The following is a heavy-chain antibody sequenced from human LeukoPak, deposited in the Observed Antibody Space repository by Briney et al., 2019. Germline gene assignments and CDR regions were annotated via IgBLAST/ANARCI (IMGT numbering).Heavy chain of an antibody. CDR2: IASDGSST. CDR3: ARGRPHGNDY. V-gene: IGHV3-74*01. Sequence: GSLRTSRAGSGITFNSFRVERGPQTSGKGLVWVSRIASDGSSTTYADSVKGRFSISRDNAKNTLYLQMNSLRVEDTAVYYCARGRPHGNDYWGQGTLVTVSS. J-gene: IGHJ4*02. D-gene: IGHD4-23*01. CDR1: GITFNSFR.